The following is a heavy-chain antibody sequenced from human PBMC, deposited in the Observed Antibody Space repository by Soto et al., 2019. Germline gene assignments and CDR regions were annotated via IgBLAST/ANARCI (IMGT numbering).Heavy chain of an antibody. CDR3: ARVYAYYFDY. D-gene: IGHD2-8*01. Sequence: SSETLSLTCTVSGDSVSSTTYYWSWIRQPPGKGLEWIGYIYYTGSTNYNPSLKSRVTISVDTSKNQFSLKLSSVTAADTAVYYCARVYAYYFDYWGQGTLVTVSS. CDR1: GDSVSSTTYY. CDR2: IYYTGST. J-gene: IGHJ4*02. V-gene: IGHV4-61*01.